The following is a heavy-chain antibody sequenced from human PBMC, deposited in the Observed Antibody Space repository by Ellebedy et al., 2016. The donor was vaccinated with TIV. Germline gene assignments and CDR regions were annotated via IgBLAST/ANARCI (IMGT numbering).Heavy chain of an antibody. CDR3: AREIHRGGDYYYGMDV. V-gene: IGHV4-31*03. J-gene: IGHJ6*02. CDR2: IYYSGST. Sequence: SETLSLTXTVSGGSISSGGYYWSWIRQHPGKGLEWIGYIYYSGSTYYNPSLKSRVTISVDTSKNQFSLKLSSVTAADTAVYYCAREIHRGGDYYYGMDVWGQGTTVTVSS. CDR1: GGSISSGGYY. D-gene: IGHD5-18*01.